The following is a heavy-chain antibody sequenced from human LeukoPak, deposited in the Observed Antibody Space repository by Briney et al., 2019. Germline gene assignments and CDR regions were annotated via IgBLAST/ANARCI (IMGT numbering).Heavy chain of an antibody. D-gene: IGHD4-17*01. J-gene: IGHJ5*02. CDR1: GGSISTNY. V-gene: IGHV4-59*01. CDR3: ASQEAGYGDLKGWFDP. CDR2: IFYSGRN. Sequence: SETLSLTCTVSGGSISTNYWSWIRQPPGKGLEWIGNIFYSGRNNYNPSLKSRVTISVDTSKNQFSLKLSSVTAADTAVYYCASQEAGYGDLKGWFDPWGQGTLVTVSS.